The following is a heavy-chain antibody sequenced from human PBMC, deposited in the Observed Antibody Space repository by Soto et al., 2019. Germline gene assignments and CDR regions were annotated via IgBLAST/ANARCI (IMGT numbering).Heavy chain of an antibody. V-gene: IGHV4-34*01. CDR2: ISHIGSS. D-gene: IGHD3-16*01. J-gene: IGHJ6*02. Sequence: QVQLQQWGAGLLKPSETLSLTCGVYGGPFSGTYWTWIRQVPGKGLEWIGEISHIGSSNYNPSLKSRVTMSVDTSEKQVSLKLSAMTAADTAVYYCARGRGGSMDVWGQGTTVTVSS. CDR3: ARGRGGSMDV. CDR1: GGPFSGTY.